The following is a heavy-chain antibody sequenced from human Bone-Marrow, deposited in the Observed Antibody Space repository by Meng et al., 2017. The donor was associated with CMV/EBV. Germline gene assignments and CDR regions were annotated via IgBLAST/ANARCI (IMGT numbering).Heavy chain of an antibody. D-gene: IGHD3-9*01. V-gene: IGHV3-9*01. CDR1: GFTFDDYA. Sequence: SLKISCAASGFTFDDYAMHWVRQAPGKGLEWVSGISWNSGSIGYADSVKGRFTISRDNAKNSLYQQMNSLRAEDTALYYCAKARFLTGNYGMDVWGQGTTVTVSS. J-gene: IGHJ6*02. CDR3: AKARFLTGNYGMDV. CDR2: ISWNSGSI.